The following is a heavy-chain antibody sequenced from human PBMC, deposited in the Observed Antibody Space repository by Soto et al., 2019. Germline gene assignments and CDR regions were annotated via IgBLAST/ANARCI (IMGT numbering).Heavy chain of an antibody. J-gene: IGHJ4*02. CDR3: AKPAPGGRFSGICSPAY. D-gene: IGHD2-15*01. V-gene: IGHV3-30*18. CDR2: ISYDATNK. CDR1: GFTFSTYA. Sequence: QVHLVESGGGVVQPGQSLRLSCAASGFTFSTYAVHWLRQAPGKGLEWVAIISYDATNKFYADSVKGRFTISRDNSKNTCYLQMTGLRPGDTAVYYCAKPAPGGRFSGICSPAYGGKEPLVPVS.